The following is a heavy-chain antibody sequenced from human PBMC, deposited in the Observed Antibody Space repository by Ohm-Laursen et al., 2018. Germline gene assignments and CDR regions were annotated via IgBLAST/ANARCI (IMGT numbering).Heavy chain of an antibody. CDR2: ILKDGSNK. Sequence: SLRLSCAAPGFTFSSYGMHWVRQAPGKGLEWVAVILKDGSNKYYADSVKGRFTISRDNSKNTLFLQMNSLRAEDTAVYYCAKAHASDAFDFWGQGTMVTVSS. V-gene: IGHV3-30*18. CDR1: GFTFSSYG. CDR3: AKAHASDAFDF. J-gene: IGHJ3*01.